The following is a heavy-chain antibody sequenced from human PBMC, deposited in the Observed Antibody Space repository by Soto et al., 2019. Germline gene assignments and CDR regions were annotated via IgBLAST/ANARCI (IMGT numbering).Heavy chain of an antibody. CDR2: ISAYNGNT. J-gene: IGHJ4*02. Sequence: QVQLVQSGAEVKKPGASVKVSCKASGYTFTSYGISWVRQAPGQGLEWMGWISAYNGNTNYAQKLQGRVTMTTDTSTSTADMELRSLRSDDTAVYYCARDPRAAAGPNIRFDYWGQGTLVTVSS. D-gene: IGHD6-13*01. CDR1: GYTFTSYG. V-gene: IGHV1-18*01. CDR3: ARDPRAAAGPNIRFDY.